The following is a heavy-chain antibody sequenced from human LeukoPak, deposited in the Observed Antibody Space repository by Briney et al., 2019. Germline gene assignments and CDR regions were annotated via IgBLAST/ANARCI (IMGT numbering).Heavy chain of an antibody. CDR2: ISAYNGNT. CDR1: GYTFTSYG. D-gene: IGHD3-10*01. CDR3: ARVEVGYYYYGMDV. V-gene: IGHV1-18*01. J-gene: IGHJ6*02. Sequence: ASVKVSCKASGYTFTSYGISWVRQAPGQVLGWMGWISAYNGNTNYAQKLQGRVTMTTDTSTSTAYMELRSLRSDDTAVYYCARVEVGYYYYGMDVWGQGTTVTVSS.